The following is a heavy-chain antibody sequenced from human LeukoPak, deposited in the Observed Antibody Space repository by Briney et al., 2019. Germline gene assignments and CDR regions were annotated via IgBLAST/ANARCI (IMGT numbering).Heavy chain of an antibody. Sequence: GGSLRLPCAASGFTFNDYYMSWIRQAPGKGLEWVSYISGSSTNTNYADSVKGRFTISRDNAKNSLYLQMNSLRAEDTAVYYCARGTSPIVWGQGTLLTVSS. CDR1: GFTFNDYY. V-gene: IGHV3-11*05. CDR3: ARGTSPIV. J-gene: IGHJ3*01. CDR2: ISGSSTNT.